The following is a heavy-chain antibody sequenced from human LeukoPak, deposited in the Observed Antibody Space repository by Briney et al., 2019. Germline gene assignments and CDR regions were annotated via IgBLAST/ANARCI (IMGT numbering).Heavy chain of an antibody. J-gene: IGHJ5*02. V-gene: IGHV3-9*01. CDR1: GFTFDDYA. Sequence: GGSLRLSCAASGFTFDDYAMHWVRQAPGKGLEWVSGISWNSGSIGYADSVKGRFTISRGNAKNSLYLQMNSLRAEDTALYYCAKGSYQLLSGWFDPWGQGTLVTVSS. CDR3: AKGSYQLLSGWFDP. D-gene: IGHD2-2*01. CDR2: ISWNSGSI.